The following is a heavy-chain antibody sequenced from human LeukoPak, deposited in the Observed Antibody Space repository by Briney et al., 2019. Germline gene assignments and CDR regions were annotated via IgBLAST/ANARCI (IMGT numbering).Heavy chain of an antibody. V-gene: IGHV4-34*01. J-gene: IGHJ4*02. CDR1: GGSLSGYY. Sequence: SETLSLTCAVYGGSLSGYYWSWIRQPPGKGLEWIGEINHSGSTNYNPSLKSRVTISVDTSKNQFSLKLSSVTAADTAVYYCARAVAGNDFWGQGTLATVSS. CDR2: INHSGST. CDR3: ARAVAGNDF. D-gene: IGHD6-19*01.